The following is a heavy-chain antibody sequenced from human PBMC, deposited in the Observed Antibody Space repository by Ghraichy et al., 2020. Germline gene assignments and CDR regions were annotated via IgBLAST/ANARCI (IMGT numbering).Heavy chain of an antibody. J-gene: IGHJ6*02. V-gene: IGHV3-48*02. D-gene: IGHD4-23*01. CDR1: GFTFSGYN. CDR3: ARASSVVRFYYYDGMDV. Sequence: GGSLRLSCVGSGFTFSGYNMNWVRQSPGQGLEWVSYITSSSRTIFYADSVKGRFTISRDNAQNSLYLQMNSLRDEDTAIYYCARASSVVRFYYYDGMDVWGQGTTVTVSS. CDR2: ITSSSRTI.